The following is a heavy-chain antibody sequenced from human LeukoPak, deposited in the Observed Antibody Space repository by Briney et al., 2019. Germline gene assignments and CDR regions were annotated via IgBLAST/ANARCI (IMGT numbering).Heavy chain of an antibody. CDR3: ARARSGNYFDF. CDR2: IYYSGGT. J-gene: IGHJ4*02. D-gene: IGHD1-26*01. Sequence: SETLSLTCTVSGGSISSYYWSWIRQPPGKGLEWIGDIYYSGGTNYNPSLKSRVTISVDTSKNQFSLQLTSVSAADTAVYYCARARSGNYFDFWGQGTLVTVSS. CDR1: GGSISSYY. V-gene: IGHV4-59*01.